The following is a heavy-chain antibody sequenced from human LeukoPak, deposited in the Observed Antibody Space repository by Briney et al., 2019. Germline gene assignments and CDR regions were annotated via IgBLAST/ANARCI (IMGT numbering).Heavy chain of an antibody. Sequence: GGSLRLSCAASGFTFSSYAMSWVRQPPGKGLEWVSAISGSGGSTYYADSVKGRFTLSRDNSKKTLYLQMNSLRAEDTAVYYCAKAVSKYQLSPSPWDYYGIVVWGQGATVTVSS. J-gene: IGHJ6*02. V-gene: IGHV3-23*01. CDR1: GFTFSSYA. CDR2: ISGSGGST. CDR3: AKAVSKYQLSPSPWDYYGIVV. D-gene: IGHD2-2*01.